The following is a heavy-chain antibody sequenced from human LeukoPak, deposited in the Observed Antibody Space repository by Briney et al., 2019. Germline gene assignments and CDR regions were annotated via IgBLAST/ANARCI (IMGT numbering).Heavy chain of an antibody. CDR2: VYYSGRT. V-gene: IGHV4-59*12. J-gene: IGHJ4*02. CDR3: ARDTYYYGSGTYYFNY. Sequence: PSETLSLTCTVSGGSISTYYWNWIRQPPGKGLEWIGYVYYSGRTNYNPSLKSRVTISIDTSKSQFSLKLSSVTAADTAVYYCARDTYYYGSGTYYFNYWGQGTLVTVSS. D-gene: IGHD3-10*01. CDR1: GGSISTYY.